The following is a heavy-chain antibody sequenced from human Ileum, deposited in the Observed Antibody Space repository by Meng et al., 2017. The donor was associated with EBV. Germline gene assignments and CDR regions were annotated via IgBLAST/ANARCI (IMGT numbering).Heavy chain of an antibody. J-gene: IGHJ4*02. Sequence: GPRSGWPSGTLVITCIVPGDFFGGSYWWSWVRHSPEKGLEWIGEVYPSGTPYYNPSLKSRVTISLDKSRNQFSLNLIHVTAADAAVYYCARDAFQYASGIPAHWGQGTLVTVSS. CDR2: VYPSGTP. CDR3: ARDAFQYASGIPAH. D-gene: IGHD3-16*01. CDR1: GDFFGGSYW. V-gene: IGHV4-4*02.